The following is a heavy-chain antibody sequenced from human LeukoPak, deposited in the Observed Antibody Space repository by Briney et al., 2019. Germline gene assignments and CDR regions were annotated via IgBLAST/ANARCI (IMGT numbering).Heavy chain of an antibody. D-gene: IGHD3-22*01. V-gene: IGHV1-2*06. CDR2: INPNSGGT. J-gene: IGHJ4*02. CDR3: ARDRWDSYDSSGPFDY. Sequence: GASVKVSCKASGYTFTGYYMHWVRQAPGQGLEWMGRINPNSGGTNYAQKFQGRVTMTRDTSISTAYMELSRLRSDDTAVYYCARDRWDSYDSSGPFDYWGQGTLVTVSS. CDR1: GYTFTGYY.